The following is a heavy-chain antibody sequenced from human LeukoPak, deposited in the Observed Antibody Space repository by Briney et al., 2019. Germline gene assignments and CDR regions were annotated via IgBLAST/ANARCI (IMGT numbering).Heavy chain of an antibody. CDR1: GYTFTGYY. V-gene: IGHV1-2*06. Sequence: ASVKVSCKASGYTFTGYYMHWVRQAPGQGLEWMGRINPNSGGTNYAQKFQGRVTMTRDTSISTAYMELSRLRSDDTAVYYCAREEQDLVWPDAYYYMDVWGKGTTVTVSS. J-gene: IGHJ6*03. CDR3: AREEQDLVWPDAYYYMDV. D-gene: IGHD6-13*01. CDR2: INPNSGGT.